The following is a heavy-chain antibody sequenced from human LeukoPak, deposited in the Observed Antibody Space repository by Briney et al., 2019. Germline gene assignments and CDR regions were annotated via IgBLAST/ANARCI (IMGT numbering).Heavy chain of an antibody. V-gene: IGHV1-2*04. D-gene: IGHD2-15*01. CDR3: VTSTLSGGPLRFDP. CDR2: INPNSGGT. J-gene: IGHJ5*02. Sequence: ASVKVSCKASGYTFTGYYMHWVRQAPGQGLEWMGWINPNSGGTNYAQKFQGWVTMTRDTSIRTAYMELSRLRSDDTAVYYCVTSTLSGGPLRFDPWGQGTLVTVSS. CDR1: GYTFTGYY.